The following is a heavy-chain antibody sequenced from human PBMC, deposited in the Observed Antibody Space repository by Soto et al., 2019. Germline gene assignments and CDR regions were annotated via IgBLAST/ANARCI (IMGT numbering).Heavy chain of an antibody. J-gene: IGHJ5*02. D-gene: IGHD2-15*01. CDR2: IYYSGST. Sequence: SETLSLTCTVSGGSISSSSYYWGWIRQPPGRGLEWIGSIYYSGSTYYNPSLKSRVTISVDTSKNQFSLKLSSVTAADTAVYYCARRVVVVGNNWFDPWGQGTLVTVSS. CDR1: GGSISSSSYY. CDR3: ARRVVVVGNNWFDP. V-gene: IGHV4-39*01.